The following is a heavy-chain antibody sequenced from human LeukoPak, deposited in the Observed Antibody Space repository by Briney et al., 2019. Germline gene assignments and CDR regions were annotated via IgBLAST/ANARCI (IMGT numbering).Heavy chain of an antibody. V-gene: IGHV3-23*01. Sequence: GGSLRLSCAASGFTFSSYAMSWVRQAPGKGLEWVSDISGSGGSTYYADSVKGRFTISRDNSKNTLYLQMNSLRAEDAAVYYCAKDYSSSWYEVYFQHWGQGTLVTVSS. CDR3: AKDYSSSWYEVYFQH. CDR2: ISGSGGST. J-gene: IGHJ1*01. CDR1: GFTFSSYA. D-gene: IGHD6-13*01.